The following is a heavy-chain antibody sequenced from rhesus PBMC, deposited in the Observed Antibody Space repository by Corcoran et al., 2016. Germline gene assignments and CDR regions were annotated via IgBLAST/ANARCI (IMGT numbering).Heavy chain of an antibody. V-gene: IGHV4-160*01. J-gene: IGHJ4*01. Sequence: QVQLQESGPGLVKPSETLSLPCAVSGGSFSSYWWGWIRPPPGKGLEWIGSIYGSRGSTEYNPSLKSRATISRDTSKNQFSLKLTSVTAADTAVYYCARRGNHYHSAPGYWGQGVLVTVSS. CDR1: GGSFSSYW. CDR2: IYGSRGST. D-gene: IGHD3-28*01. CDR3: ARRGNHYHSAPGY.